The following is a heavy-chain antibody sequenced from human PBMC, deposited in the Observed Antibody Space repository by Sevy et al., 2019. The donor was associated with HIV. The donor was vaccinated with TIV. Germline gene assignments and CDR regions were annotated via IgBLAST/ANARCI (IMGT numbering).Heavy chain of an antibody. CDR3: ARSYYDFWSGYYTDYYFDY. CDR2: IRYDGSNK. V-gene: IGHV3-33*01. Sequence: GGSLRLSCAASGFTFSSYGMHWVRQAPGKGLEWVAVIRYDGSNKYYADSVKGRFTISRDNSKNTLYLQMNSLRAEDTAVYYCARSYYDFWSGYYTDYYFDYWGQGTLVTVSS. CDR1: GFTFSSYG. J-gene: IGHJ4*02. D-gene: IGHD3-3*01.